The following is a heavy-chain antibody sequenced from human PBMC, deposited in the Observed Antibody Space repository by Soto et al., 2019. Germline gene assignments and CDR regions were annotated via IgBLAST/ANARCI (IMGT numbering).Heavy chain of an antibody. Sequence: GGSLRLSCAASGFTVSSYAMSWVRQAPGKGLEWVSAISGSGGSTYYADSVKGRFTISRDNSKNTLYLQMNSRRAEDTAVYYCAKDSVGYCTNGVCYPLDYWGQGTLVTVSS. CDR1: GFTVSSYA. CDR3: AKDSVGYCTNGVCYPLDY. D-gene: IGHD2-8*01. V-gene: IGHV3-23*01. CDR2: ISGSGGST. J-gene: IGHJ4*02.